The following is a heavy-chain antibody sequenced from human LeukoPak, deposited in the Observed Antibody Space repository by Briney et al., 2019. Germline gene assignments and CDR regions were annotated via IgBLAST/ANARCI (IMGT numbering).Heavy chain of an antibody. D-gene: IGHD3-22*01. CDR1: GGSISSSSYY. V-gene: IGHV4-39*01. J-gene: IGHJ3*02. CDR3: AGRYYDSSGYYSPHDAFDI. Sequence: SETLSLTCTVSGGSISSSSYYWGWIRQPPGKGLEWIGSIYYSGSTYYNRSLKSRVTISVDTSKNQFSLKLSSVTAADTAVYYCAGRYYDSSGYYSPHDAFDIWGQGTMVTVSS. CDR2: IYYSGST.